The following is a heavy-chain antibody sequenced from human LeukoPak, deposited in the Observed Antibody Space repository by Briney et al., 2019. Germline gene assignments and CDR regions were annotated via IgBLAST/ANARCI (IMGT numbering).Heavy chain of an antibody. CDR2: INPNTGGT. D-gene: IGHD5-12*01. J-gene: IGHJ5*02. CDR3: ARGQEWLNWCDP. CDR1: GYTFTGYY. V-gene: IGHV1-2*06. Sequence: ASVKVSCKASGYTFTGYYMHWVRQAPGQGLEWLGRINPNTGGTNYAQKFQGRVTMTRDTSISTAYMDVSRLRSDDTAVYYCARGQEWLNWCDPWGQRTLVSVSS.